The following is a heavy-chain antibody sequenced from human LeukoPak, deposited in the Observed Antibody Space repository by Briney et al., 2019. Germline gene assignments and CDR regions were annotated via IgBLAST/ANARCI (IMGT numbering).Heavy chain of an antibody. Sequence: GGSLRLSCAASGFIFSSCWMSWVRQSPGKGLEWVANIKPDGSEKYYEDSVKGRFTISRDNAKNALYLEMNSLRVGDTAVYYCARERMYSGSGSTYPYYDYWGQGTLVTVSS. CDR3: ARERMYSGSGSTYPYYDY. D-gene: IGHD3-10*01. CDR1: GFIFSSCW. J-gene: IGHJ4*02. CDR2: IKPDGSEK. V-gene: IGHV3-7*01.